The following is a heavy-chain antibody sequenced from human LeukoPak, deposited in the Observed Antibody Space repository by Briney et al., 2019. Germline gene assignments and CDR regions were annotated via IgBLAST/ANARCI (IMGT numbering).Heavy chain of an antibody. CDR3: ARSYYGSGSYSSGMDV. CDR2: MNPNSGNT. V-gene: IGHV1-8*01. J-gene: IGHJ6*02. Sequence: ASVKVSFKASGYTFTSSDINWVRQATGQGLEWMGWMNPNSGNTGYAQKFQGRVTMTRNTSISTAYMELSSLRSEDTAVYYCARSYYGSGSYSSGMDVWGQGTTVTVSS. CDR1: GYTFTSSD. D-gene: IGHD3-10*01.